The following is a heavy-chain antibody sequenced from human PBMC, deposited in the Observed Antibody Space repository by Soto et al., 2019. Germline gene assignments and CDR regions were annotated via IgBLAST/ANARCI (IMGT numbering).Heavy chain of an antibody. CDR2: IIPISGTA. V-gene: IGHV1-69*01. CDR1: GGTFSSYA. CDR3: ARSQGSSTSLEIYYYYYYGMDA. D-gene: IGHD2-2*01. J-gene: IGHJ6*02. Sequence: QVQLVQSGAEVKKPGSSVKVSCKASGGTFSSYAISWVRQAPGQGLEWMGGIIPISGTANYAQKFQGRVTITADESTSTAYMELSSRRSEDTAVYYCARSQGSSTSLEIYYYYYYGMDAWGQWTTVTVSS.